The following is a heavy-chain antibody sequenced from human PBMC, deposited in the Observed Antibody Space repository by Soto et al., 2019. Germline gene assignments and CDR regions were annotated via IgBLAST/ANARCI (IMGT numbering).Heavy chain of an antibody. J-gene: IGHJ1*01. CDR1: GFTFSSYG. CDR2: ISYDGSNK. Sequence: QVQLVESGGGVVQPGRSLRLSCAASGFTFSSYGMHWVRQAPGKGLEWVAVISYDGSNKNYADSVKGRFTISRDNSKNALYLKMNSLRAEDTAVYYCAKEDRVDDYSNFYSEYFQHWGQGTLVTVSS. CDR3: AKEDRVDDYSNFYSEYFQH. V-gene: IGHV3-30*18. D-gene: IGHD4-4*01.